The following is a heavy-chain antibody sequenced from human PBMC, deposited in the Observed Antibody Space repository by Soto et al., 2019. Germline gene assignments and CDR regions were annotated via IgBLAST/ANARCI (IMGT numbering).Heavy chain of an antibody. J-gene: IGHJ6*03. CDR1: GGSFSNYY. V-gene: IGHV4-34*01. CDR2: ISHSGST. Sequence: SETLSLTCAVYGGSFSNYYWSWIRQPPGKGLEWIGEISHSGSTNYNPSLKSRVTISVDTSKNQFSLKLGSVTAADTAVYYCASPPYYYMDVWGKGTKVTVSS. CDR3: ASPPYYYMDV.